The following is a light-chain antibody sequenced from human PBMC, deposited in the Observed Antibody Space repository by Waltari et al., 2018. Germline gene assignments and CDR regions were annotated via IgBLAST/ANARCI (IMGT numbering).Light chain of an antibody. V-gene: IGLV4-69*01. CDR3: QTGGHGTWV. J-gene: IGLJ2*01. CDR1: SGHCTDL. CDR2: VNSDGSH. Sequence: QLLLPQSPSAYASPGPSVKLTCNPSSGHCTDLIARLLQHPKKGPRYLMNVNSDGSHNQVVGIPDLFSGSSSGAERYLTISSLQSEDEADYYCQTGGHGTWVFGGGTRLTVL.